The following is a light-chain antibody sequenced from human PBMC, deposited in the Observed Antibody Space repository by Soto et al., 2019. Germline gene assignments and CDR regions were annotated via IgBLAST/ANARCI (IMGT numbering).Light chain of an antibody. CDR2: EVS. J-gene: IGLJ2*01. CDR3: SSYTSSSSVV. V-gene: IGLV2-14*01. CDR1: RSDVGGYNY. Sequence: QSALTQPASVSGSPGQSITISCTGTRSDVGGYNYVSWYQQHPGKAPKLMIYEVSNRPSGVSNRFSGPKSGNTASLTISGLQAEDEADYYCSSYTSSSSVVFGGGTKVTVL.